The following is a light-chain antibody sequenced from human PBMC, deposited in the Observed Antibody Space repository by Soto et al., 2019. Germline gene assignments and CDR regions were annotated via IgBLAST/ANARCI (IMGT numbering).Light chain of an antibody. CDR1: SSDVGGYNY. Sequence: QSALTQPASVSGSPGQSIAISCTGTSSDVGGYNYVSWYQQHPGKVHKLLIYDVSNRPSGVSNRFSGSKSGNTASLTISGFQAEDEADYYCSSYTSSSTRVFGTGTKVTVL. CDR2: DVS. J-gene: IGLJ1*01. CDR3: SSYTSSSTRV. V-gene: IGLV2-14*01.